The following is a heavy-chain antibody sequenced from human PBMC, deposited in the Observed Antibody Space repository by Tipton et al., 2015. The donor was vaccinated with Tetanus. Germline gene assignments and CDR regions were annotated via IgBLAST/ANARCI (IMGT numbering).Heavy chain of an antibody. V-gene: IGHV4-39*02. D-gene: IGHD5-24*01. Sequence: TLSLTCTVSGGSISSSSYYWGWIRQPPGKGLEWIGSIYYSGSTYYNPSLKSRVTISVDTSKNQFSLKLSSVTAADTAVYYCAIDGYNFVLLYYWGQGTLVTVSP. CDR3: AIDGYNFVLLYY. J-gene: IGHJ4*02. CDR2: IYYSGST. CDR1: GGSISSSSYY.